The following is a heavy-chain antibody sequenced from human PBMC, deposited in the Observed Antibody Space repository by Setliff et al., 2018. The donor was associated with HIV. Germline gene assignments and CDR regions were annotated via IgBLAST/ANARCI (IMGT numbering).Heavy chain of an antibody. Sequence: PSETLSLTCTASGGSISSSGPVYYWGWVRQAPGGGLEWIGSVYYSGSTYYNPSLKSRVTISLDTSKNQLSLGLTSMTAADTAVYYWARSQPDTIFGVVIFDYWGQGKMVTVS. J-gene: IGHJ4*02. CDR2: VYYSGST. CDR3: ARSQPDTIFGVVIFDY. CDR1: GGSISSSGPVYY. V-gene: IGHV4-39*01. D-gene: IGHD3-3*01.